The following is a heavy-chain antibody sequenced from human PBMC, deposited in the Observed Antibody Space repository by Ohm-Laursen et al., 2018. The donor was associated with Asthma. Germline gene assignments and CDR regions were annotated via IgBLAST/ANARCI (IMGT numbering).Heavy chain of an antibody. CDR3: ARDQYYYDSSGVFDY. Sequence: GSLRLSCAASGFTFSSYAMSWVRQAPGKGLEWVSAISGSGGSTYYADSVKGRFTISRDNSKNTLYLQMNSLRAEDTAVYYCARDQYYYDSSGVFDYWGQGTLVTVSS. J-gene: IGHJ4*02. D-gene: IGHD3-22*01. CDR1: GFTFSSYA. V-gene: IGHV3-23*01. CDR2: ISGSGGST.